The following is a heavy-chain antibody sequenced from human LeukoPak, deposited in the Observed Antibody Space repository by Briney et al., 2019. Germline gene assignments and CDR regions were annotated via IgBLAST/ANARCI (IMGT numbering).Heavy chain of an antibody. J-gene: IGHJ3*02. D-gene: IGHD4-23*01. Sequence: PSETLSLTCSVSGGSISSSSYYWGWIRQPPGKGLEWIGSIYYSGSTYYNPSLKSRVTISVDTSKSQFSLKPSSVTAADTAVYYCARIPVVDDAFDIWGQGTMVTVSS. CDR3: ARIPVVDDAFDI. V-gene: IGHV4-39*01. CDR1: GGSISSSSYY. CDR2: IYYSGST.